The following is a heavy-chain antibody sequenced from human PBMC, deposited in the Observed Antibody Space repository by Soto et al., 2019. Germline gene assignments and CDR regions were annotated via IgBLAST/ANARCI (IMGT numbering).Heavy chain of an antibody. Sequence: PGGSLRLSCAASGFSFSNYAMTWVRQAPGKGLQWVSTISSSGSSTYYADSVKGRFTTSRDKFANTLYLQMNSLRAEDTAVYYCARDHGKGSGSGRYYKRYYYYGMDVWGQGTTV. V-gene: IGHV3-23*01. CDR1: GFSFSNYA. J-gene: IGHJ6*02. CDR2: ISSSGSST. CDR3: ARDHGKGSGSGRYYKRYYYYGMDV. D-gene: IGHD3-10*01.